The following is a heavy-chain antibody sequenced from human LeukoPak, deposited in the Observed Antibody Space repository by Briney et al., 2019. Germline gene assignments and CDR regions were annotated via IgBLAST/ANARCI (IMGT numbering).Heavy chain of an antibody. V-gene: IGHV3-33*01. D-gene: IGHD6-19*01. Sequence: GRSLRLSCAASGFAFSAFGMHWVRQAPGKGLEWVAVLWHDGSNERYAGSVKGRFTISRDNSKDTLYLQMNSLRAEDTAVYHCARWSRYSSGWYELDYWGQGILVTVSS. CDR3: ARWSRYSSGWYELDY. CDR2: LWHDGSNE. J-gene: IGHJ4*02. CDR1: GFAFSAFG.